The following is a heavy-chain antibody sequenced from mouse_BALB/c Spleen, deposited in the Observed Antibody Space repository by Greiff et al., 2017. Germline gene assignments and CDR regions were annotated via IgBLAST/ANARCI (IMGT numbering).Heavy chain of an antibody. CDR2: IWRGGST. D-gene: IGHD1-1*01. Sequence: VQVVESGPSLVQPSQSLSITCTVSGFSLTSYGVHWVRQSPGKGLEWLGVIWRGGSTDYNAAFMSRLSITKDNSKSQVFFKMNSLQADDTAIYYCAKTITTVENAMDYWGQGTSVTVSS. V-gene: IGHV2-5-1*01. J-gene: IGHJ4*01. CDR3: AKTITTVENAMDY. CDR1: GFSLTSYG.